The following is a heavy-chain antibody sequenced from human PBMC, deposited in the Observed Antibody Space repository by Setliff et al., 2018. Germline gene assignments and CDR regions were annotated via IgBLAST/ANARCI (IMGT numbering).Heavy chain of an antibody. CDR1: GFTFDDHT. CDR2: ISWDGESA. J-gene: IGHJ4*02. V-gene: IGHV3-43*01. Sequence: QPGGSLRLSCVASGFTFDDHTMHWVRQAPGRGLEWISVISWDGESAEYAASVRGRFAIARDNSKNILYLQMNSLRRDDTALYFCARAIGDYVMDSWGQGTLVTVSS. D-gene: IGHD4-17*01. CDR3: ARAIGDYVMDS.